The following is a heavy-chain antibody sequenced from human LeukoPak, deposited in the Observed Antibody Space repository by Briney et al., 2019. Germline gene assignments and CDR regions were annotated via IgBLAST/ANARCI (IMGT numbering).Heavy chain of an antibody. CDR1: GGSISSSSYY. Sequence: PSETLSLTCTVSGGSISSSSYYWGWIRQPPGKGLEWIGSIYYSGSTYYNPSLKSRVTISVDTSKNQFSLKLSSVTAADTAVYYCARTPGIAVDEAAFDIWGQGTMVTVSS. J-gene: IGHJ3*02. V-gene: IGHV4-39*01. CDR3: ARTPGIAVDEAAFDI. CDR2: IYYSGST. D-gene: IGHD6-19*01.